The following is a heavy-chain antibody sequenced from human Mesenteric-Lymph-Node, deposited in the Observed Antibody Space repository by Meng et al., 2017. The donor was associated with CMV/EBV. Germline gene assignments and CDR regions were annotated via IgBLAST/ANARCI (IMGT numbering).Heavy chain of an antibody. CDR3: ASRFYYYGSGNHYNALGSFDY. Sequence: YAISWGRQAPGQGLEWMGGIIPIFGILNYAQNLQGRVTITADESTGTAYMELSSLRSEDTAVYYCASRFYYYGSGNHYNALGSFDYWGQGTLVTVSS. CDR1: YA. D-gene: IGHD3-10*01. V-gene: IGHV1-69*01. CDR2: IIPIFGIL. J-gene: IGHJ4*02.